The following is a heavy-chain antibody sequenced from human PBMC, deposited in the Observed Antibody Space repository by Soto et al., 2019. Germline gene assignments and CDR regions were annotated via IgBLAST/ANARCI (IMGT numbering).Heavy chain of an antibody. J-gene: IGHJ6*02. Sequence: SVKVSCKASGGTFSSYAISWVRQAPGQGLEWMGGIIPIFGTANYAQKFQGRVTITADESTSTAYMELSSLRSEDTAVYYCARAGYCSSTSCYTLTYYYYGMDVWGQGTTVTVS. D-gene: IGHD2-2*02. V-gene: IGHV1-69*13. CDR2: IIPIFGTA. CDR1: GGTFSSYA. CDR3: ARAGYCSSTSCYTLTYYYYGMDV.